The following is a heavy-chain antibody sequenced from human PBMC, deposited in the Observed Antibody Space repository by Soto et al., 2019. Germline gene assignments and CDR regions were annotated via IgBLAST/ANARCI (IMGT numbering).Heavy chain of an antibody. D-gene: IGHD3-16*01. CDR2: IYPGDSDT. CDR3: ANHGGSEFFYFXTYYYYGISF. CDR1: CYILPSYW. V-gene: IGHV5-51*01. J-gene: IGHJ6*02. Sequence: GASLNYPCKGSCYILPSYWIGWVRHMPGKVMDWMGIIYPGDSDTRYSPSFQGHVTISXDXXXXTAYLQWSSLKASDTAMYYCANHGGSEFFYFXTYYYYGISFCXXGAXVPVSS.